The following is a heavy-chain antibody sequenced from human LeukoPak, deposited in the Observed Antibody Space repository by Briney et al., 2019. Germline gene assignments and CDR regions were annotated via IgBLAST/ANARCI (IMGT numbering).Heavy chain of an antibody. J-gene: IGHJ2*01. CDR2: ISRGGDMT. CDR1: GFAFCNTG. V-gene: IGHV3-23*01. D-gene: IGHD2-21*01. CDR3: AKIGVIATWYFVI. Sequence: GGSLRLSCAAPGFAFCNTGLSCVRQTPGTGLEWVSSISRGGDMTFYADSVRGRFTVSRDNSINTPYLQMNSLRAEDTAVYFCAKIGVIATWYFVIWGRGTLVTVSS.